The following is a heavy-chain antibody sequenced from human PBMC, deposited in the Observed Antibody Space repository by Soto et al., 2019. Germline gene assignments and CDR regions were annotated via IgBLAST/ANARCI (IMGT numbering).Heavy chain of an antibody. CDR3: ARLEGLATISYYFDV. Sequence: QLQESGPGLVKPSETLSLTCSVSGDSINSDKYYWGWIRQPPGKGLEWIGSIYYRGNTYYNPSLQTRVTISLDKSKSQFSLRLNSVTAADSAVYFCARLEGLATISYYFDVWGQGAQVTVSS. CDR1: GDSINSDKYY. CDR2: IYYRGNT. J-gene: IGHJ4*02. D-gene: IGHD3-9*01. V-gene: IGHV4-39*01.